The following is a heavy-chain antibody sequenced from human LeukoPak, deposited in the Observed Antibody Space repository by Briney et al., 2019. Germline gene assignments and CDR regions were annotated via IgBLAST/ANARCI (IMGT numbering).Heavy chain of an antibody. J-gene: IGHJ4*02. CDR2: INHIGST. CDR3: ARRRGYYDSSGDYYY. D-gene: IGHD3-22*01. CDR1: GRSLSGHY. V-gene: IGHV4-34*01. Sequence: KTSETLSLTFAAHGRSLSGHYRAWIRQPPGKGLDWSGSINHIGSTNYNPSLKSRVTISVATSKSQSSLKLSSVAAAETAVYYCARRRGYYDSSGDYYYWGQGTLVTVSS.